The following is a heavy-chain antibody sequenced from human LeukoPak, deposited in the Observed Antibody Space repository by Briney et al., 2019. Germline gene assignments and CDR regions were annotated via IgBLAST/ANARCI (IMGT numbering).Heavy chain of an antibody. D-gene: IGHD3-10*01. J-gene: IGHJ5*02. V-gene: IGHV3-21*01. CDR3: ARDSGTTGEVKFDP. Sequence: GGSLRLSCAASGFTFSSYGMHWVRQAPGKGLEWVSSISSSSSYIYYADSVKGRFTISRDNAKNSLYLQMNSLRAEDTAVYYCARDSGTTGEVKFDPWGQGTLVTVSS. CDR2: ISSSSSYI. CDR1: GFTFSSYG.